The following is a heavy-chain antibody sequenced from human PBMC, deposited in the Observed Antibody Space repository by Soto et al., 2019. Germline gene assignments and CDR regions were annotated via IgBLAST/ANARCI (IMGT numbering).Heavy chain of an antibody. CDR2: IYSGGYT. CDR3: GSRGGGGGY. V-gene: IGHV3-53*01. CDR1: GFTVSNNY. D-gene: IGHD3-10*01. Sequence: EVQLVESGGGLIQPGGSLRLSCAVSGFTVSNNYMSWVRQAPGKGLEGVSVIYSGGYTAYGDSVKGRFTISRDNSKNTPFLSKKRRSADRPAGFCCGSRGGGGGYWGQGTLVTVSS. J-gene: IGHJ4*02.